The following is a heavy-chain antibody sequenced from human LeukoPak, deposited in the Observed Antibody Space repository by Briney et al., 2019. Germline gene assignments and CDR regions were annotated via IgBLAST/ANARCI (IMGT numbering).Heavy chain of an antibody. J-gene: IGHJ4*02. CDR3: ASRYYDILTAFSE. CDR2: IIPIFGTA. D-gene: IGHD3-9*01. CDR1: GYTLTELS. Sequence: ASVKVSCKVSGYTLTELSMHWVRQAPGKGLEWMGGIIPIFGTANYAQKFQGRVTITTDESTSTAYMELSSLRSEDTAVYYCASRYYDILTAFSEWGQGTLVTVSS. V-gene: IGHV1-69*05.